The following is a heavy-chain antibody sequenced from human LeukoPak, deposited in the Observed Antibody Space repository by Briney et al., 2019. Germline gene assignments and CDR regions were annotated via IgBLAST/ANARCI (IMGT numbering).Heavy chain of an antibody. CDR3: ARAMTTEANDY. Sequence: GGSLRLSCAVSGFTFRSYSMIWVRQAPGKGLEWVSYISSSSTTIYYADPVKGRFTVSRDNAKNSLYLQMNNLKVEDTAVYYCARAMTTEANDYWGQGTLDTVSS. J-gene: IGHJ4*02. D-gene: IGHD4-11*01. CDR2: ISSSSTTI. V-gene: IGHV3-48*01. CDR1: GFTFRSYS.